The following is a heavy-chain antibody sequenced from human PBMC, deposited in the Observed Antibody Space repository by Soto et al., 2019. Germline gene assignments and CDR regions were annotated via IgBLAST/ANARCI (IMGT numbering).Heavy chain of an antibody. CDR3: ARGSKDCSSTSCLKKRFDY. Sequence: PSETLSLTCAVYGGSFSGYYWSWIRQPPGKGLEWIGEINHSGSTNYNPSLKSRVTISVDTSKNQFSLKLSSVTAADTAVYYCARGSKDCSSTSCLKKRFDYECEGTLVTVSS. V-gene: IGHV4-34*01. CDR2: INHSGST. CDR1: GGSFSGYY. J-gene: IGHJ4*02. D-gene: IGHD2-2*01.